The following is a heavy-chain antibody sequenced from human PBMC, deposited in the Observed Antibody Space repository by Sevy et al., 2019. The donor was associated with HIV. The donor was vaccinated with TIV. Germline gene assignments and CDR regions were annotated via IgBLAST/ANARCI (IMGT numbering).Heavy chain of an antibody. J-gene: IGHJ4*02. CDR3: AREGCTKPDGY. Sequence: GGSLRLCCAASGFTFSKYSMSWVRQPPGKGLEWVSTLSFVCGEINYADSVKGRFAISGDNSKRSVYLEMNNLRPEGTGVYYCAREGCTKPDGYWGQGTLVTASS. V-gene: IGHV3-23*01. CDR2: LSFVCGEI. CDR1: GFTFSKYS. D-gene: IGHD2-8*01.